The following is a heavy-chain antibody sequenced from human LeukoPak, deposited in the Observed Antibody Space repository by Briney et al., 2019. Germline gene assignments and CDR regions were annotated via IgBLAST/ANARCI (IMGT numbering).Heavy chain of an antibody. J-gene: IGHJ4*02. D-gene: IGHD3-22*01. V-gene: IGHV3-21*01. CDR2: ISASTSYI. CDR3: ARAPPRFDSSGYYPDY. CDR1: GFTFSSYS. Sequence: GGSLRLSCAASGFTFSSYSMNWVRQAPEKGLEWVSSISASTSYIYYADSVKGRFTISRDNAKNSLYLQMNSLRAEDTAVYYCARAPPRFDSSGYYPDYWGQGTLVTVSS.